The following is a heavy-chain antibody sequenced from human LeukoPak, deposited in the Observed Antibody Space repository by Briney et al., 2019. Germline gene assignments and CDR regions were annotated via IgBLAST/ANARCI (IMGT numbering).Heavy chain of an antibody. CDR3: AKDRGSSSGNYYGYFDY. CDR2: IRYDGSNK. J-gene: IGHJ4*02. CDR1: GFTFSSYG. Sequence: PGGSLRLSCAASGFTFSSYGMHWVRQAPGKGPEWVAFIRYDGSNKYYADSVKGRFTISRDNSKNTLYLQMNSLRPEDTSVYYCAKDRGSSSGNYYGYFDYWGQGTLVTVSS. V-gene: IGHV3-30*02. D-gene: IGHD3-22*01.